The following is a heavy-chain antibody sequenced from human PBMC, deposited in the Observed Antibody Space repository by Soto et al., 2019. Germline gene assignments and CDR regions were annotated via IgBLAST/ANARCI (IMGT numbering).Heavy chain of an antibody. CDR3: AKFTAAAGTGIWDY. V-gene: IGHV3-7*01. J-gene: IGHJ4*02. CDR2: IKPDGSAT. CDR1: DFFTFRNSW. D-gene: IGHD6-13*01. Sequence: GGSLRLSCATSDFFTFRNSWINWVRQAPGKGLEWVANIKPDGSATYYVDSVKGRFTISRDNVRNSVSLQMNSLRAEDTAVYYCAKFTAAAGTGIWDYWGQGTLVTVSS.